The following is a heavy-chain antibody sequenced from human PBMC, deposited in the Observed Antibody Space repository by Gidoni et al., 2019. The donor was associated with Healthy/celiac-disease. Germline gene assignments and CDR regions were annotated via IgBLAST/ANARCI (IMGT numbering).Heavy chain of an antibody. D-gene: IGHD6-19*01. CDR2: ISSSGSSI. CDR3: ARDRGIAVADY. J-gene: IGHJ4*02. V-gene: IGHV3-48*03. Sequence: EVQLVESVGGLVQPGGSLRLSCAASGFTLGSYEMTWVRQAPGKWLEWVLYISSSGSSIYYADSVKGRFTSYRDNAKNSLKLQMKSRRAEDTAVYYCARDRGIAVADYGGQGTLVTVSS. CDR1: GFTLGSYE.